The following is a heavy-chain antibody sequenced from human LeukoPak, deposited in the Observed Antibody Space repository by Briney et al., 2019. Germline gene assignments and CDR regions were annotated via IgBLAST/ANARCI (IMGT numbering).Heavy chain of an antibody. CDR2: INTNTGNP. Sequence: GASVKVSCKASGYTFTRHYMNWVRQAPGQGLEWMGWINTNTGNPTYAQDYTGRFVFSLDTSVSTTYLQISRLKAEDTAVYYCASGPSYSGSNEYFDSWGQGTLVTVSS. CDR1: GYTFTRHY. D-gene: IGHD1-26*01. V-gene: IGHV7-4-1*02. CDR3: ASGPSYSGSNEYFDS. J-gene: IGHJ4*02.